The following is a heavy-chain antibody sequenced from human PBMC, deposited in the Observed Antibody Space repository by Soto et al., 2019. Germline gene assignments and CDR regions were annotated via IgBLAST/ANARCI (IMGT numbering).Heavy chain of an antibody. J-gene: IGHJ4*02. CDR3: VKDYMGGGDY. D-gene: IGHD1-26*01. V-gene: IGHV3-64D*06. CDR2: ITSNGGST. CDR1: GFTFRSYA. Sequence: PGASLRLSWSASGFTFRSYAMNWIRQAPGKGLEYVSAITSNGGSTYYADSVKGRFTISRDNSKNTLYLQMSSLRPEDTAVYYCVKDYMGGGDYRGKGTLATVSS.